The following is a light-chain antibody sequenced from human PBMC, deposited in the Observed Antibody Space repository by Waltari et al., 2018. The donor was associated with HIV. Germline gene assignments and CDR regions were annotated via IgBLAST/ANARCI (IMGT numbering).Light chain of an antibody. CDR1: SSNIGNNY. Sequence: QSVLPQPPSVSAAPGQKVTIPSSGGSSNIGNNYVSWYQQLPGTAPKLLIYDNNKRPSGIPDRFSGSKSGTSATLGITGLQTGDEADYYCGTWDSSLSAGGVFGGGTKLTVL. CDR2: DNN. CDR3: GTWDSSLSAGGV. J-gene: IGLJ2*01. V-gene: IGLV1-51*01.